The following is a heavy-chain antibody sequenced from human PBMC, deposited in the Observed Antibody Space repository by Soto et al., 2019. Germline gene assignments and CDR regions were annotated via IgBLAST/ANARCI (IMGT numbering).Heavy chain of an antibody. D-gene: IGHD5-12*01. CDR2: IWYDGSNK. J-gene: IGHJ4*02. Sequence: QVQLVESGGGVVQPGRSLRLSCAASGFTFSSYGMHWVRQAPGKGLEWVAVIWYDGSNKYYADSVKGRFTISRDNSKNTLYLQMNSLRAEDTAVDYCARDSPEHSGAFDYWGQGTLVTVSS. V-gene: IGHV3-33*01. CDR1: GFTFSSYG. CDR3: ARDSPEHSGAFDY.